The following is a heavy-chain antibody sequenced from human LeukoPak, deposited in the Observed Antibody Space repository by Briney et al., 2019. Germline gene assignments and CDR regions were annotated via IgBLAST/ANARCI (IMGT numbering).Heavy chain of an antibody. D-gene: IGHD2-2*01. V-gene: IGHV1-69*13. CDR2: IIPIFGTA. CDR3: ARATVVPAAMVRFYYYYYYMDV. Sequence: SVKVSRKASGGTFSSYAISWVRQAPGQGLEWMGGIIPIFGTANYAQKFQGRVTITADESTSTAYMELSSLRSEDTAVYYCARATVVPAAMVRFYYYYYYMDVWGKGTTVTVSS. CDR1: GGTFSSYA. J-gene: IGHJ6*03.